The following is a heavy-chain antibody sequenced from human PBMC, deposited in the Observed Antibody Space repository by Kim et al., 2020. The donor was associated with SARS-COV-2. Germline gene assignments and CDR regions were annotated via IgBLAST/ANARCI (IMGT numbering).Heavy chain of an antibody. J-gene: IGHJ4*02. CDR2: ISWDGGST. V-gene: IGHV3-43*01. CDR1: GFTFDDYT. Sequence: GGSLRLSCAASGFTFDDYTMHWVRQAPGKGLEWVSLISWDGGSTYYADSVKGRFTISRDNSKNSLYLQMNSLRTEDTALYYCAKDGDYTAITYYFDYWGQGTLVTVSS. D-gene: IGHD5-18*01. CDR3: AKDGDYTAITYYFDY.